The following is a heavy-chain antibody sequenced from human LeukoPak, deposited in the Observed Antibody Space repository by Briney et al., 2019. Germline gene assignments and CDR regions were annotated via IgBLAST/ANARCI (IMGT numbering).Heavy chain of an antibody. CDR3: ARGEYQLHLYYYYYYMDV. J-gene: IGHJ6*03. V-gene: IGHV1-2*02. Sequence: ASVKVSCKASGYTFTGYYIHWVRQAPGQGLEWMGWINPDSGVTNYAQKSQGRVTMTRDTSISTAHMELSRLTSDDTAVYYCARGEYQLHLYYYYYYMDVWGKGTTVTVSS. D-gene: IGHD2-2*01. CDR1: GYTFTGYY. CDR2: INPDSGVT.